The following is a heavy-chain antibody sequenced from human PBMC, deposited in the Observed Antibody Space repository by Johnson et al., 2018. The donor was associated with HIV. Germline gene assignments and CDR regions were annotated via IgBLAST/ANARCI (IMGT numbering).Heavy chain of an antibody. V-gene: IGHV3-11*04. Sequence: VQLVESGGDLVKPGGSLRLSCGASEFILSDYYISWVRQAPEKGLEWISYISSSGGTIFYADSVKGGFTISRDIAKNTLYLQMNSLRAEDTAVYYCARDGRGLDAFDIWGQGTVVTVSS. CDR2: ISSSGGTI. D-gene: IGHD3/OR15-3a*01. J-gene: IGHJ3*02. CDR1: EFILSDYY. CDR3: ARDGRGLDAFDI.